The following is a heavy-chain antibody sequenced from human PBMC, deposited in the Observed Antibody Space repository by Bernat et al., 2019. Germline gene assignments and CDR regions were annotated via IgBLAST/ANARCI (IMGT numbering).Heavy chain of an antibody. Sequence: QVTLEESGPALVQPTQTLTLTCTFSGFSLSGRGMRVSWIRQPPGKALEWLARIDWQNDKFYSTSLKTRLTISKDNHKNQVVLTMTNMDPVDTATYYCEHGEDSGERYFESWGQGNLVTVSS. CDR3: EHGEDSGERYFES. CDR1: GFSLSGRGMR. V-gene: IGHV2-70*04. J-gene: IGHJ4*02. CDR2: IDWQNDK. D-gene: IGHD2-21*01.